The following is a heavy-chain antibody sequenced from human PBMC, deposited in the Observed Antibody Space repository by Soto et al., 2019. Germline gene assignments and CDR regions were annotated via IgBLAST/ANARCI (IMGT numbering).Heavy chain of an antibody. CDR2: ISYDGSNK. D-gene: IGHD3-10*01. V-gene: IGHV3-30*18. CDR3: AKYGDHGDAFDI. CDR1: GFTFSSYG. J-gene: IGHJ3*02. Sequence: QVQLVESGGGVVQPGRSLRLSCAASGFTFSSYGMHWVRQAPGKGLEWVAVISYDGSNKYYADSVKGRFTISRDNSKNTLYLQMNSLRAEDTAVYYCAKYGDHGDAFDIWGQGTMVTVSS.